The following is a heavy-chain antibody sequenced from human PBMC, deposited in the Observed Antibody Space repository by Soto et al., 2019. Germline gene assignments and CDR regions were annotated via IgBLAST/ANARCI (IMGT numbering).Heavy chain of an antibody. CDR2: IYYSGST. J-gene: IGHJ4*02. D-gene: IGHD5-18*01. V-gene: IGHV4-39*01. CDR1: GGSISSSSYY. Sequence: PSETLSLTCTVSGGSISSSSYYWGWIRQPPGKGLEWIGSIYYSGSTYYNPSLKSRVTISVDTSKNQFSLKLSSVTAADTAVYYCARRRYYYFDYWGQGTLVTV. CDR3: ARRRYYYFDY.